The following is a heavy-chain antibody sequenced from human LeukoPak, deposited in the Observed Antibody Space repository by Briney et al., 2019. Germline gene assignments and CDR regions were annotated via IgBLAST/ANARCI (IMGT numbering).Heavy chain of an antibody. J-gene: IGHJ4*02. V-gene: IGHV3-30*04. D-gene: IGHD6-13*01. Sequence: PGRSLRLSCAASGFTFSSYAMHWVRQAPGKGLEWVAVISYDGRNKYYADSVKGRFTISRDNSKNTLYLQMNSLRAEDTAVYYCARDSIAAAGTPTGYFDYWGQGTLVTVSS. CDR2: ISYDGRNK. CDR1: GFTFSSYA. CDR3: ARDSIAAAGTPTGYFDY.